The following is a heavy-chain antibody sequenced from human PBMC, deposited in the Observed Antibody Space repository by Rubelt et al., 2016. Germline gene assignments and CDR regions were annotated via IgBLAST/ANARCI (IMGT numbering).Heavy chain of an antibody. D-gene: IGHD4-23*01. V-gene: IGHV4-59*01. J-gene: IGHJ4*02. CDR3: ARAHGGNSNFDY. Sequence: QVQLQESGPGLVKPSETLSLTCTVSGGSISSYYWSWIRQPPGKGLEWIGYIYYSGSTNYNPSLKSRVTISVDTSKNQFSLKLSSVTAADTAVYYCARAHGGNSNFDYWGQGTLVTVSS. CDR2: IYYSGST. CDR1: GGSISSYY.